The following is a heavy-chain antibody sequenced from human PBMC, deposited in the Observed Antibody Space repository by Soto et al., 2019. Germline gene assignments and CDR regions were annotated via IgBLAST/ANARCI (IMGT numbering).Heavy chain of an antibody. J-gene: IGHJ6*02. Sequence: SVKVSCKASGGTFSSYAISWVRQAPGQGLEWMGGIIPIFGTANYAQKFQGRVTITADRSTSTAYMELSSLRSEDTAVYYCARAHYDFWSGTDYYYYGMDVWGQGTTVTSP. CDR3: ARAHYDFWSGTDYYYYGMDV. D-gene: IGHD3-3*01. CDR1: GGTFSSYA. V-gene: IGHV1-69*06. CDR2: IIPIFGTA.